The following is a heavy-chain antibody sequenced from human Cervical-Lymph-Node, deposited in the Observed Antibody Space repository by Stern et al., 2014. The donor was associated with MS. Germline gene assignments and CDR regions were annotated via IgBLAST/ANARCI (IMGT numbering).Heavy chain of an antibody. D-gene: IGHD6-19*01. V-gene: IGHV1-8*01. CDR3: ASSTSSAHYYYYGMDV. CDR1: GYTFTSYD. CDR2: MNPNSGDP. Sequence: VQLVQSGAEVKKPGASVKVSCKASGYTFTSYDINWVRQATGQGLELMGWMNPNSGDPGYPQKFQGRVTMTRNTSISTAYMELSSLRSEDTAVYYCASSTSSAHYYYYGMDVWGQGTTVTVSS. J-gene: IGHJ6*02.